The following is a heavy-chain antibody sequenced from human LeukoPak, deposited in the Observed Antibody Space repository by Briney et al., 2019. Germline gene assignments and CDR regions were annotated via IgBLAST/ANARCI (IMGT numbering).Heavy chain of an antibody. CDR3: AKALGGGGGSGPCDY. J-gene: IGHJ4*02. Sequence: GRSLRLSCAASGFTFDDYAMHWVRQAPGKGLEWGAGISWNSGSIGYADCVKGRFTISRDNAKNSLYLQMNSLRAEDTALYYCAKALGGGGGSGPCDYWGRGTLVTVSS. CDR2: ISWNSGSI. V-gene: IGHV3-9*01. CDR1: GFTFDDYA. D-gene: IGHD3-10*01.